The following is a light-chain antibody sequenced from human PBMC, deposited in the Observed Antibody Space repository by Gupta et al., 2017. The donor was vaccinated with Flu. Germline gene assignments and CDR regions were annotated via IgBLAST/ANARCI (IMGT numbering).Light chain of an antibody. CDR2: RDS. CDR3: QSADSTGSYVV. V-gene: IGLV3-25*02. CDR1: TLPDQY. Sequence: SYELTQPPSVSVSPAQTARITCSGDTLPDQYAYWYQQKPGQAPVLIIYRDSERPSGIPERFSGSSSGTTVTLTISGVQAEDEAEYYCQSADSTGSYVVFGGGTKLTVL. J-gene: IGLJ2*01.